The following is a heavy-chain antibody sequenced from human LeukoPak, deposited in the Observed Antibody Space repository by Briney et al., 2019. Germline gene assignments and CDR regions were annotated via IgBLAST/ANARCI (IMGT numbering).Heavy chain of an antibody. CDR2: IYSGGST. V-gene: IGHV3-53*01. Sequence: PGGSLRRSSAASGFTVGSNYMSWVRQAPGKGLEWVSVIYSGGSTYYADSVKGRFTISRDNSKNTLYLQMNSLRAEDTAVYYCAREDHYGSGTGWLDPWGQGTLVTVSS. CDR3: AREDHYGSGTGWLDP. D-gene: IGHD3-10*01. J-gene: IGHJ5*02. CDR1: GFTVGSNY.